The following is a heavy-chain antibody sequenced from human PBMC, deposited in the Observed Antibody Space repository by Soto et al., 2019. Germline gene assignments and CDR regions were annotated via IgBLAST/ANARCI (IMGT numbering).Heavy chain of an antibody. Sequence: LRLSCAASGFNFNTYWMYWVRQAPGKGLEWVANIDTDGSRKNYADSVKGRFIISRDNAKNSLFLQMNSLRADDTAVYYCGRVPLDGNYANGVDVWGQGTTVTVSS. D-gene: IGHD4-17*01. CDR1: GFNFNTYW. J-gene: IGHJ6*02. CDR2: IDTDGSRK. V-gene: IGHV3-7*03. CDR3: GRVPLDGNYANGVDV.